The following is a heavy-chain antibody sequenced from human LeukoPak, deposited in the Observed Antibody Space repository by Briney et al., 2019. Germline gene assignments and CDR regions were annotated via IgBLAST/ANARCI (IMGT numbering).Heavy chain of an antibody. V-gene: IGHV1-2*02. CDR2: INPNSGGT. CDR1: GYTFTGYY. CDR3: ARGGGDIAAAGTRGLYYFDY. D-gene: IGHD6-13*01. Sequence: ASVKVSCKASGYTFTGYYMHWVRQAPGQGLEWMGWINPNSGGTNYAQKFQGRVTMTRDTSISTAYMELGRLRSDDTAVYYCARGGGDIAAAGTRGLYYFDYWGQGTLVTVSS. J-gene: IGHJ4*02.